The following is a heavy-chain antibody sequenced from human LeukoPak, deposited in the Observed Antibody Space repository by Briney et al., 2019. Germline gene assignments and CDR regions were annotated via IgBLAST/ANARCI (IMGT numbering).Heavy chain of an antibody. Sequence: SETLSLTCAVYGGSFSGYHWNWIRQTPGRGLEWIGEINHRGSTHYNPSLESRVTISVDTSKNQFSPELSSVTAADTGVYYCARDPTTVVTLPYYFDFWGQGTQVTVSS. D-gene: IGHD4-23*01. CDR2: INHRGST. V-gene: IGHV4-34*01. CDR1: GGSFSGYH. CDR3: ARDPTTVVTLPYYFDF. J-gene: IGHJ4*02.